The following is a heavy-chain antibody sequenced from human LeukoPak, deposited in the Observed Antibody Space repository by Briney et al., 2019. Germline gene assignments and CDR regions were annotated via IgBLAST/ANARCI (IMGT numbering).Heavy chain of an antibody. V-gene: IGHV1-2*02. D-gene: IGHD5-24*01. CDR3: ARAKEMATHSH. J-gene: IGHJ4*02. Sequence: ASVKVSCKASGYTFTSYGTSWVRQAPGQGLEWMGWINPNSGGTNYAQKFQGRVTMTRDTSISTAYMELSRLRSDDTAVYYCARAKEMATHSHWGQGTLVTVSS. CDR2: INPNSGGT. CDR1: GYTFTSYG.